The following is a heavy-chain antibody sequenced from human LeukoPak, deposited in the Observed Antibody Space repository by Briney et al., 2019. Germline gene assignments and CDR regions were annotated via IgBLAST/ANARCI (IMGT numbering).Heavy chain of an antibody. CDR2: IRYDGSNK. CDR1: GFTFSSYG. J-gene: IGHJ4*02. Sequence: GGSLRLSCAASGFTFSSYGMHWVRQAPGKGLEWVAFIRYDGSNKYYADSVKGRFTISRDNSKNTLYLQMNSLRAEDTAVYYCAKDGSRTYYYDSSGYRFDYWGQGTLVTVSS. CDR3: AKDGSRTYYYDSSGYRFDY. D-gene: IGHD3-22*01. V-gene: IGHV3-30*02.